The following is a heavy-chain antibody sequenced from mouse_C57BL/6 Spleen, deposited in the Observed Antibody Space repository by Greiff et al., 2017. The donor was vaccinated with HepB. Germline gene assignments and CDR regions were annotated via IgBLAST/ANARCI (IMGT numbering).Heavy chain of an antibody. CDR2: IDPSDSYT. D-gene: IGHD1-1*01. CDR1: GYTFTSYW. V-gene: IGHV1-59*01. CDR3: ATVVAKNWYFDV. Sequence: VQLQQPGAELVRPGTSVKLSCKASGYTFTSYWMHWVKQRPGQGLEWIGVIDPSDSYTNYNQKFKGKATLTVDTSSSTAYMQLSSLTSADAAVYYCATVVAKNWYFDVWGTGTTVTVSS. J-gene: IGHJ1*03.